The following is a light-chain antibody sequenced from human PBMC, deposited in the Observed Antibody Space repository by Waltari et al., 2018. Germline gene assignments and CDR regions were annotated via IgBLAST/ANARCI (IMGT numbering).Light chain of an antibody. J-gene: IGLJ3*02. CDR1: SSNIGRDT. V-gene: IGLV1-44*01. Sequence: QSVLTQPPSVSGTPGQRVTISCSGSSSNIGRDTVNWYRQLPGTAPTLLIYGTNQRPSGVPDRFSGSKSGTSASLAISVLQSDDEADYYCAAWDDSLRAWVFGGGTQLTVL. CDR3: AAWDDSLRAWV. CDR2: GTN.